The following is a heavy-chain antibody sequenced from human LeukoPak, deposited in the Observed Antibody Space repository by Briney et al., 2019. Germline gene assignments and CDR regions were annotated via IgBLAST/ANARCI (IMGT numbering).Heavy chain of an antibody. D-gene: IGHD3-22*01. V-gene: IGHV3-21*01. Sequence: GGSLRLSCAASGFTFSSYSMNWVRQAPGKGLEWISSISSSSSYIYYADSVKGRFTISRDNAKNSLYLQMNSLRAEDAAVYYCARGDSSGYYCPYWGQGTLVTVSS. J-gene: IGHJ4*02. CDR1: GFTFSSYS. CDR2: ISSSSSYI. CDR3: ARGDSSGYYCPY.